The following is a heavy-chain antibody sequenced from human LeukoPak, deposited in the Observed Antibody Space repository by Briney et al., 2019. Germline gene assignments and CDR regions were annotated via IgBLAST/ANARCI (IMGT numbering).Heavy chain of an antibody. V-gene: IGHV3-7*01. CDR3: ASDIAVAAFDFDP. CDR1: GVTFSSYW. CDR2: IKQDGREK. D-gene: IGHD6-19*01. Sequence: GGALRLSCAASGVTFSSYWMSWVRQAPGKGLEWGANIKQDGREKYYVDPVRGRFTISRDNAKNSLYLQMNSLRAEDTAVYYCASDIAVAAFDFDPWGQGTLVTVSS. J-gene: IGHJ5*02.